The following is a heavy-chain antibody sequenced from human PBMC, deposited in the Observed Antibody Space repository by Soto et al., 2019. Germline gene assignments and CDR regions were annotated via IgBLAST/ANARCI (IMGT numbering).Heavy chain of an antibody. Sequence: HPGGSLRLSCAASGFTFSSYAMHWVRQAPGKGLEWVAVISYDGSNKYYADSVKGRFTISRDNSKNTLYLQMNSLRAEDTAVYYCAKLLGYCSGGSCYYSFDYWGQGTLVTVS. CDR1: GFTFSSYA. V-gene: IGHV3-30-3*02. CDR3: AKLLGYCSGGSCYYSFDY. D-gene: IGHD2-15*01. J-gene: IGHJ4*02. CDR2: ISYDGSNK.